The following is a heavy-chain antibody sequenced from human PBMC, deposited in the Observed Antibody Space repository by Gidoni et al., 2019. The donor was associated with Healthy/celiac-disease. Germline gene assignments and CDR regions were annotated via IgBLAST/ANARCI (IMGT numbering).Heavy chain of an antibody. D-gene: IGHD3-10*01. CDR1: GGSFSGYY. J-gene: IGHJ4*02. CDR2: INHRGST. V-gene: IGHV4-34*01. Sequence: VQLQQWGAGLLQPSETLSLTCAVYGGSFSGYYWRWIRQPTGKGLAWIGEINHRGSTNYNPPLKSRVTISVDTPKHQFLLKVSSVTAADTAFYCWARAVFGGYYCSGSYYNHAPSVDYWGQGTLVTVSS. CDR3: ARAVFGGYYCSGSYYNHAPSVDY.